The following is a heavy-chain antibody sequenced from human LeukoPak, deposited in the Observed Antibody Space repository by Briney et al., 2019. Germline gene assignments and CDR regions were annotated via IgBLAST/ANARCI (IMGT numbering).Heavy chain of an antibody. V-gene: IGHV1-2*04. D-gene: IGHD3-10*01. J-gene: IGHJ5*02. CDR3: ARGLVPGRGRWFDP. Sequence: ASVKVSCKASGYTFTGYYMHWVRQAPGQGLEWMGWINPNSGGTNYAQKFQGWDTMTRDTSISTAYMELSRLRSEDTAVYYCARGLVPGRGRWFDPWGQGTLVTVSS. CDR2: INPNSGGT. CDR1: GYTFTGYY.